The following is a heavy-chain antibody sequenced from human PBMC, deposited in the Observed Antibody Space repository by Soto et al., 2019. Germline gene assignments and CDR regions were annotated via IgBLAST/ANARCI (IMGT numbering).Heavy chain of an antibody. Sequence: ASVKVSCKASGYTFTSYGIIWVRQAPGQVLEWMGWISAYNGNTNYALKLQRIVTMTTDTSPRTAYMELRSLRSDVTAVYDCAIVGRSVPMVYATTYYNYRIDAWGQVTTVTVSS. V-gene: IGHV1-18*01. CDR3: AIVGRSVPMVYATTYYNYRIDA. D-gene: IGHD2-8*01. CDR1: GYTFTSYG. CDR2: ISAYNGNT. J-gene: IGHJ6*02.